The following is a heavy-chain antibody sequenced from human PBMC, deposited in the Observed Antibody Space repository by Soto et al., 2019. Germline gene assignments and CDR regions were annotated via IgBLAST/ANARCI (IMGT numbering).Heavy chain of an antibody. J-gene: IGHJ5*02. CDR3: ARASIRGVTSSP. Sequence: GASVKVSCKASGYTFTSYGISWVRQAPGQGLEWMGWINGFSSNTHYAENLQGRVTMTTDTVTSTAYMELRSLRPDDTAMYYCARASIRGVTSSPWGQGTLVTVSS. CDR2: INGFSSNT. CDR1: GYTFTSYG. V-gene: IGHV1-18*04. D-gene: IGHD3-10*01.